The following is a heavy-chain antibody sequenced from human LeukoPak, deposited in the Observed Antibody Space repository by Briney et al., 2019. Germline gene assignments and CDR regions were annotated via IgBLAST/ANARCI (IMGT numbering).Heavy chain of an antibody. J-gene: IGHJ4*02. V-gene: IGHV4-59*01. CDR2: IYYSGGT. CDR1: GGSISSYY. D-gene: IGHD2-15*01. Sequence: PSETLSLTCTVSGGSISSYYWSWIRQPPGKGLEWIGYIYYSGGTNYNPSLKSRVTISVDTSKNQFSLKLSSVTAADTAVYYCARERCSGGSCYLGGVLRGYFDSWGQGTLVTVSS. CDR3: ARERCSGGSCYLGGVLRGYFDS.